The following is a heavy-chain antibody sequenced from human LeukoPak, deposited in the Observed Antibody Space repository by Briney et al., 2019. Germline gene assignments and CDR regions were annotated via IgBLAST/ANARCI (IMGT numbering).Heavy chain of an antibody. CDR3: ARDCSCYQNDAFDI. CDR2: ISSSSSSYI. D-gene: IGHD2-15*01. J-gene: IGHJ3*02. CDR1: GFTFSSYS. V-gene: IGHV3-21*01. Sequence: PGGSLRLSCAASGFTFSSYSMNWVRQAPGKGLEWVSSISSSSSSYIYYADSVKGRFTISRDNAKNSLYLQMNSLRAEDTAVYYCARDCSCYQNDAFDIWGQGTMVTVSS.